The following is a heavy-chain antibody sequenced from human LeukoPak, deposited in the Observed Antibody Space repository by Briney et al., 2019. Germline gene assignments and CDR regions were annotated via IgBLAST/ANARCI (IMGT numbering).Heavy chain of an antibody. J-gene: IGHJ4*02. CDR2: INPNSGGT. V-gene: IGHV1-2*02. CDR1: GYTFTGYY. D-gene: IGHD3-10*01. CDR3: ARGYYGSGSYYNWGDYFDY. Sequence: ASVKVSCKASGYTFTGYYMHWVRQAPGQGLEWMGWINPNSGGTNYAQKFQGRVTMTRDTSISTAYMELSRLRSDDTAVYYCARGYYGSGSYYNWGDYFDYWGQGTLVTVSS.